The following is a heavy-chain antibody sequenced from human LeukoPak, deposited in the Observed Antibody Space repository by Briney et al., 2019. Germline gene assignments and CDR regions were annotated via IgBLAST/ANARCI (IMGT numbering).Heavy chain of an antibody. CDR1: GFTFSRYA. J-gene: IGHJ4*02. Sequence: GGSLRLSCAASGFTFSRYAMTWVRRAPGKGLEWVSTIGDSGDKSYYPDSVKGRFTISRDLSKDTLFLEMHNLRAEDTAVYYCAKGRASWTYDFDSWGQGTLVTVSS. V-gene: IGHV3-23*01. CDR2: IGDSGDKS. CDR3: AKGRASWTYDFDS. D-gene: IGHD3-16*01.